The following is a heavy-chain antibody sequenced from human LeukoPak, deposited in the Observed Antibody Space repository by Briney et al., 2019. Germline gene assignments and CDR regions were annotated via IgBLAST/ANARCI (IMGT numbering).Heavy chain of an antibody. CDR1: GGSVSSYY. CDR3: ARRRGPAYSSSWTGGYY. CDR2: IYTSGST. D-gene: IGHD6-13*01. J-gene: IGHJ4*02. Sequence: SETLSLTCTVSGGSVSSYYWSWIRQPAGKGLEWIGRIYTSGSTNYNPSLKSRVTMSVDTSKNQFSLKLSSVTAADTAVYYCARRRGPAYSSSWTGGYYWGQGTLVTVSS. V-gene: IGHV4-4*07.